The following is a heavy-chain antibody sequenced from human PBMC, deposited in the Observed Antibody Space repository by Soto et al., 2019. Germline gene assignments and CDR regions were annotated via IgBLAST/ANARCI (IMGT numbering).Heavy chain of an antibody. V-gene: IGHV4-59*08. CDR2: IYYSGST. J-gene: IGHJ3*02. CDR1: GGSMNSYY. CDR3: ARPSYTSVWYHAFDI. Sequence: SETLSLTCTVSGGSMNSYYWSWIRQPPGKGLEWIGYIYYSGSTNYNPSLKSRVTISVDTSKNQFSLQLSSLTAADTAVYYCARPSYTSVWYHAFDIWGQGTMVTVSS. D-gene: IGHD6-13*01.